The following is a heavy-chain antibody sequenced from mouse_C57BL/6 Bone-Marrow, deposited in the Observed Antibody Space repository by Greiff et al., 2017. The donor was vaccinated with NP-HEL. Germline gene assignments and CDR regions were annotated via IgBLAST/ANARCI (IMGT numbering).Heavy chain of an antibody. D-gene: IGHD2-12*01. CDR1: GFTFSDYG. Sequence: EVKLVESGGGLVQPGGSLKLSCAASGFTFSDYGMAWVRQAPRKGPEWVAFISNLAYSIYYADTVTGRFTISRENAKNTLYLEMRSLRSEDTAMYYCARPLRPQEAWFAYWGQGTLVTVSA. V-gene: IGHV5-15*01. CDR3: ARPLRPQEAWFAY. J-gene: IGHJ3*01. CDR2: ISNLAYSI.